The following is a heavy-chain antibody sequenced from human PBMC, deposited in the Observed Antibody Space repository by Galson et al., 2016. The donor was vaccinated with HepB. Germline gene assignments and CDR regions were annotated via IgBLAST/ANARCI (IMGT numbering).Heavy chain of an antibody. CDR3: TKDLRPGGADV. CDR2: ILLGGGKA. V-gene: IGHV3-9*02. CDR1: GFNSRDYG. D-gene: IGHD3-16*01. J-gene: IGHJ6*02. Sequence: SLRLSCAVSGFNSRDYGMHWVRQVPGKGLEWVSGILLGGGKAGYADSVQGRFTISRDNAKSSLYLQMNSLRVDDTALYFCTKDLRPGGADVWGQGTTVTVSS.